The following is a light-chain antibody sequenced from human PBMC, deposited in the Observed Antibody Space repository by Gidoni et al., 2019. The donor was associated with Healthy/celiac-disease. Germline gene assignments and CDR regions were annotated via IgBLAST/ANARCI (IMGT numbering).Light chain of an antibody. V-gene: IGKV1-9*01. CDR2: AAS. CDR3: QQLNSYA. Sequence: DIQLTQSPSFLSASVGDRVTITCRASQDISSDLAWYQQKPGKAPELLIYAASILQSGVPSRFSGRGSGTEFTLTISSLQPADFATYYCQQLNSYAFXQXTKVDSK. J-gene: IGKJ2*01. CDR1: QDISSD.